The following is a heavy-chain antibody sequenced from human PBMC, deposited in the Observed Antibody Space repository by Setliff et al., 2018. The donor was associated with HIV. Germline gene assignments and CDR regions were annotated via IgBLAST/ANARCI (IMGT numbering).Heavy chain of an antibody. D-gene: IGHD6-13*01. CDR2: ISWNSGSI. Sequence: PGGSLRLSCAASGFTFDDYAMHWVRQAPGKGLEWVSGISWNSGSIGYADSVKGRFTISRDNAKNSLYLQMNSLRAEDTAVYYCARDGPSSSWYGGGMDVWGQGTTVTVSS. CDR3: ARDGPSSSWYGGGMDV. CDR1: GFTFDDYA. J-gene: IGHJ6*02. V-gene: IGHV3-9*01.